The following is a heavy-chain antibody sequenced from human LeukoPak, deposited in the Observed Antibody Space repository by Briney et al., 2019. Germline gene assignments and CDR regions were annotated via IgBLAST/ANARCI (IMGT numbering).Heavy chain of an antibody. Sequence: GASVKVSCKASGGTFSSYAISWVRQAPGQGLEWMGGIIPIFGTANYAQKFQGRVTITADKSTGTAYMELSSLRSEDTAVYYCARAVDIVVVPTLWGQGTLVTVSS. CDR1: GGTFSSYA. V-gene: IGHV1-69*06. D-gene: IGHD2-2*03. J-gene: IGHJ4*02. CDR2: IIPIFGTA. CDR3: ARAVDIVVVPTL.